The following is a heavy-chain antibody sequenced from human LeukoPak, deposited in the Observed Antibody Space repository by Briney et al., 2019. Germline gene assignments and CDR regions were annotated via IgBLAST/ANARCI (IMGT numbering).Heavy chain of an antibody. Sequence: ASVKVSCKASGYTFTGYYMHWVRQAPGQGLEWMGWVNPNSGGTNYAQKFQGRVTITADESTSTAYMELSSLRSEDAAVYYCARGVVWGATANWFDPWGQGTLVTVSS. CDR1: GYTFTGYY. D-gene: IGHD1-26*01. V-gene: IGHV1-2*02. CDR3: ARGVVWGATANWFDP. CDR2: VNPNSGGT. J-gene: IGHJ5*02.